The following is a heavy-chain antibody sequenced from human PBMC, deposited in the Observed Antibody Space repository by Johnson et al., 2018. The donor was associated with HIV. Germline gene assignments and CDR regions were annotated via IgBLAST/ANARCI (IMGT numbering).Heavy chain of an antibody. CDR2: ISYDGSNK. CDR1: GFTFSSYA. V-gene: IGHV3-30*04. J-gene: IGHJ3*02. Sequence: VRLVESGGGVVQPGRSLRLSCAASGFTFSSYAMHWVRQAPGKGLEWVAVISYDGSNKYYADSVKGRFTISRDNSKNTLYLQMNSLRAEDTAVYYCAREYYYDSSGYNAFDIWGKGTMVTVSS. CDR3: AREYYYDSSGYNAFDI. D-gene: IGHD3-22*01.